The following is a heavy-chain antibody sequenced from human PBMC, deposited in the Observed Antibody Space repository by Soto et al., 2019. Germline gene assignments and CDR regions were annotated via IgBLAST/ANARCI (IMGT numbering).Heavy chain of an antibody. Sequence: QVQLVQSGAEVKKPGASVKVSCKASGYTFTSYGISWVRQAPGQGLEWMGWISAYNGNTNYAQKLQGRVTMTTDTXXSTAYMELRSLRSDDTAVYYCALSQWLAGEYGMDVWGQGTTVTVSS. J-gene: IGHJ6*02. CDR2: ISAYNGNT. D-gene: IGHD6-19*01. V-gene: IGHV1-18*01. CDR3: ALSQWLAGEYGMDV. CDR1: GYTFTSYG.